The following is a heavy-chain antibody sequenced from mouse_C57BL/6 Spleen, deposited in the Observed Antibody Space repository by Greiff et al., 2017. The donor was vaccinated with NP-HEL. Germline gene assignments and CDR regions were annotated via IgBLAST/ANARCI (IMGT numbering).Heavy chain of an antibody. J-gene: IGHJ3*01. Sequence: EVQLPQSGAELVRPGASVKLSCTASGFNIKDDYMHWVKQRPEQGLEWIGWIDPENGDTEYASKFQGKATIPADTSSNTAYLQLSSLTSEDTAVYYGTRGVVATRAYWGQGTLVTVSA. D-gene: IGHD1-1*01. V-gene: IGHV14-4*01. CDR2: IDPENGDT. CDR3: TRGVVATRAY. CDR1: GFNIKDDY.